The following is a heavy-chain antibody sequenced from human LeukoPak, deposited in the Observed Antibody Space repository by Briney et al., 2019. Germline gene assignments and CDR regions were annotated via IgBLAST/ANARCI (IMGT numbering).Heavy chain of an antibody. Sequence: PGGSLRLSCAASGFTFSSYGMHWVRQAPGKGLEWVAVISYDGSNKYYADSVKGRFTISRDNSKNTLCLQMNSLRAEDTAVYYCATEYGDGNSSGWYVYGYWGQGTLVTVSS. D-gene: IGHD6-19*01. J-gene: IGHJ4*02. V-gene: IGHV3-30*03. CDR3: ATEYGDGNSSGWYVYGY. CDR1: GFTFSSYG. CDR2: ISYDGSNK.